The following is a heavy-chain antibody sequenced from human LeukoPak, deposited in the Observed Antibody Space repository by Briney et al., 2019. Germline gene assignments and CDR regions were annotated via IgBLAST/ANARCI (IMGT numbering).Heavy chain of an antibody. Sequence: GGSLRLSCAASGFTFSIFAMGWVRQAPGKEPELVSAISANSGSTYYADSVKGRFTISRDNSKNTLYLQMNSLRPEDSAVYFCAKVWAAPGLLDYWGQGTLVTVSS. CDR1: GFTFSIFA. J-gene: IGHJ4*02. CDR3: AKVWAAPGLLDY. CDR2: ISANSGST. D-gene: IGHD3-16*01. V-gene: IGHV3-23*01.